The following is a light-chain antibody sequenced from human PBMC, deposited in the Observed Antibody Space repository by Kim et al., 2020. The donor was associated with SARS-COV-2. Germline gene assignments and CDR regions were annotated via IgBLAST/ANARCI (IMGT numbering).Light chain of an antibody. CDR3: SSYTTSSTWV. CDR2: DVY. CDR1: SSDIGGHSY. J-gene: IGLJ3*02. Sequence: QSALTQPASVSGSPGQSITISCTGTSSDIGGHSYVSWYQQHPDKAPQLVIYDVYNRPSGVSNRFSGSKSDNTALLTISGLQAEDETDYYCSSYTTSSTWVFGGGTQLTVL. V-gene: IGLV2-14*03.